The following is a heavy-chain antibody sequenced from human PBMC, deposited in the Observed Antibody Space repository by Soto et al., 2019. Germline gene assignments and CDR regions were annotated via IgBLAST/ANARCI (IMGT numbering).Heavy chain of an antibody. J-gene: IGHJ4*02. CDR2: ISAYNGNT. V-gene: IGHV1-18*01. CDR1: GYTFTSYG. Sequence: RASVKVSCKASGYTFTSYGISWVRQAPGQGLEWMGWISAYNGNTNYAQKLQGRVTMTTDTSTSTAYMELRSLRSDDTAVYYCARDQQGYYYDSSGYYSDYWGQGTLVTVSS. D-gene: IGHD3-22*01. CDR3: ARDQQGYYYDSSGYYSDY.